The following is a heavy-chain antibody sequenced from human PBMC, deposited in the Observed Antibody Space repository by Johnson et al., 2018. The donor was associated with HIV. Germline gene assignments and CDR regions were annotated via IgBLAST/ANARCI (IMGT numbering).Heavy chain of an antibody. CDR2: ISYDGTNK. CDR1: GFTLSTYT. D-gene: IGHD6-13*01. V-gene: IGHV3-30*09. CDR3: ARGRKDIAAVDGLDNDGFEV. J-gene: IGHJ3*01. Sequence: QVQLLESGGGVVQPGRSLRLFCAVSGFTLSTYTMHWVRQAPGKGLEWVAVISYDGTNKYYADSVEGRFAISRDISKSTLYLQMSSLRGDDTAVYYCARGRKDIAAVDGLDNDGFEVWGQGTMVTVSS.